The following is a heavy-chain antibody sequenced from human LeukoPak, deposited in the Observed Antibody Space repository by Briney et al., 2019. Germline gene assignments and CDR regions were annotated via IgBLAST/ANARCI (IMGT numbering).Heavy chain of an antibody. Sequence: PSETLSLTCTVSGGSISSYHWSWIRQPPGEGLEWIGYIYTSGSTNYNPSLKSRVTISVDTSKNQFSLKLSSVTAADTAVYYCARLDSGSYLHWGQGTLVTVSS. CDR1: GGSISSYH. J-gene: IGHJ4*02. V-gene: IGHV4-4*09. CDR2: IYTSGST. D-gene: IGHD1-26*01. CDR3: ARLDSGSYLH.